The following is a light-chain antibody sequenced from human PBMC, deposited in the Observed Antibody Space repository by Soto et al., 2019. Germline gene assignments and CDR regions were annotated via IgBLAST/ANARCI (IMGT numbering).Light chain of an antibody. J-gene: IGKJ2*01. Sequence: DIQMTQAPSSLSASVGDRVTITCRAGEDINNYLNWYQQKPGEAPQLLIYIASSLQGGVQSRFSGSGFGTHFTLTINRLQPEDSASYFCQQTFPSPRTFGQGTKVEIK. V-gene: IGKV1-39*01. CDR3: QQTFPSPRT. CDR1: EDINNY. CDR2: IAS.